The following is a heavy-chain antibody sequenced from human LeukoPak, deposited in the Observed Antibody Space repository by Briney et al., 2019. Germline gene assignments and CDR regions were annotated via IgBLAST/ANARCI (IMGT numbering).Heavy chain of an antibody. CDR1: GFTFSSYV. J-gene: IGHJ6*03. D-gene: IGHD2-21*02. CDR2: LSGSDGGT. CDR3: AKEGDRYYHYYMDV. V-gene: IGHV3-23*01. Sequence: GPLRLSCAASGFTFSSYVMSWVRQAPGKGLEWVSSLSGSDGGTYYADSVKGRFTISRDNSKNTLYLHMNSLRAEDTAIYYCAKEGDRYYHYYMDVWGEGTTVTVSS.